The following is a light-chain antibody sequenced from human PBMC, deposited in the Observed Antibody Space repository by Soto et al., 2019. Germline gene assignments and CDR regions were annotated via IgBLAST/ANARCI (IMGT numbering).Light chain of an antibody. V-gene: IGKV3-20*01. J-gene: IGKJ1*01. Sequence: EIVLTQSPGTLSLSPGERATLSCRASQSVGNNYLAWYQRKPGQAPRLLIYGASSRATGIPHRFSGSGSGTDFTLTISRLEPEDFAVYYCQQYDNSPWTFGQGTKVAI. CDR2: GAS. CDR3: QQYDNSPWT. CDR1: QSVGNNY.